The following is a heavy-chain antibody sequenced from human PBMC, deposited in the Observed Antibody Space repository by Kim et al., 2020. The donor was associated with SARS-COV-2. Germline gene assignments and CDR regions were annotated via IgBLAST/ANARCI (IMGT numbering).Heavy chain of an antibody. CDR1: GFTFSSYE. CDR3: ARVGWTYYYDSSGYYYYYYGMDV. D-gene: IGHD3-22*01. J-gene: IGHJ6*02. Sequence: LSCAASGFTFSSYEMNWVRQAPGKGLEWVSYISSSGSTIYYADSVKGRFTISRDNAKNSLYLQMNSLRAEDTAVYYCARVGWTYYYDSSGYYYYYYGMDVWGQGTTVTVSS. V-gene: IGHV3-48*03. CDR2: ISSSGSTI.